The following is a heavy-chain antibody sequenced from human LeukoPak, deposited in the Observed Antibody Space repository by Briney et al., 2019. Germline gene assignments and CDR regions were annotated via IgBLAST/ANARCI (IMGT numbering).Heavy chain of an antibody. CDR2: ISWDGGAT. V-gene: IGHV3-43*01. CDR1: RFTFYDYS. CDR3: TKVARNSSWPYFDS. J-gene: IGHJ4*02. D-gene: IGHD3-22*01. Sequence: GGSLRLSCAASRFTFYDYSIHWVRHPPGKGLEWISLISWDGGATYYADSVKGRFTVSRDKSKTSLFLQMNSVITEDTAFYYCTKVARNSSWPYFDSWGQGTLVTVSS.